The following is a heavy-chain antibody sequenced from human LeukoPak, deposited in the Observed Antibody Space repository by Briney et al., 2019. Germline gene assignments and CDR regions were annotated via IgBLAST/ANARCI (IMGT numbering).Heavy chain of an antibody. CDR3: ADEFGLKWLAD. V-gene: IGHV1-2*02. D-gene: IGHD6-19*01. Sequence: ASVKVSCKASGYTFTGYYVHWVRQAPGQGLEWMGWINPSSGGANYAQKVQGRVTMARDTSISTAYMELSRLRSDDTAVYYCADEFGLKWLADWGQGTLVTVSS. J-gene: IGHJ4*02. CDR1: GYTFTGYY. CDR2: INPSSGGA.